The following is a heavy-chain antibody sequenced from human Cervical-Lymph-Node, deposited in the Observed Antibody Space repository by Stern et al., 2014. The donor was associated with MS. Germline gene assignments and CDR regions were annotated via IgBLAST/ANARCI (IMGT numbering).Heavy chain of an antibody. V-gene: IGHV1-2*06. Sequence: VQLVESGAEVKKPGASVKVSCKAFGDTFTGVYIHWVRQAPGQGLEWMGRINAQSGGPDYAQRFQGRVTMPRDTFTSTDYMEVNSLRSDDTAVYYCARDKGVGSPSWGLYDYYYALDVWGQGTTVTVSS. J-gene: IGHJ6*02. D-gene: IGHD3-16*01. CDR2: INAQSGGP. CDR3: ARDKGVGSPSWGLYDYYYALDV. CDR1: GDTFTGVY.